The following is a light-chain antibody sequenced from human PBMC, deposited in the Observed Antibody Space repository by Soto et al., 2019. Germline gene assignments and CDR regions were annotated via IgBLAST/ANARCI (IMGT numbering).Light chain of an antibody. CDR1: SSNVGINT. CDR2: SNN. V-gene: IGLV1-44*01. J-gene: IGLJ2*01. Sequence: QSVLTQPPSASGTPGQRVTISCSGSSSNVGINTVNWYQQLPGTAPNLLIYSNNQRPSGVPDRFSGSKSGTSASLAISGLQSEDEADYYCAACDDSLNGPVFGGGTKVTVL. CDR3: AACDDSLNGPV.